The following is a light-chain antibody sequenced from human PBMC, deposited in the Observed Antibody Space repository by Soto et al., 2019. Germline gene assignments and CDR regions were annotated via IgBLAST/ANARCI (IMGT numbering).Light chain of an antibody. J-gene: IGKJ5*01. V-gene: IGKV1-33*01. CDR3: QQYDNLPLI. CDR2: DAS. CDR1: QDIRKY. Sequence: IHMTQSQSSLSASVGDRVTITCQATQDIRKYLNWYQQKPGKAPKLLIYDASSLETGVPSRFSGSGSGTDFTLTISSLQPEDFATYYCQQYDNLPLIFGQGTRLEIK.